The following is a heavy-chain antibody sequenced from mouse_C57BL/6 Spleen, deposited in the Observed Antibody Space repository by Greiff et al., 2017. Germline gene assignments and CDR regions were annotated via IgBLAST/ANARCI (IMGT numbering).Heavy chain of an antibody. Sequence: VKLMESGAELVRPGASVTLSCKASGYTFTDYEMHWVKQTPVHGLEWIGAIDPETGGTAYNQKFKGKAILTADKSSSAAYMELRSLTSEDSAVYYCTRWGNYEGWFAYWGQGTLVTVSA. CDR1: GYTFTDYE. CDR2: IDPETGGT. D-gene: IGHD2-1*01. V-gene: IGHV1-15*01. J-gene: IGHJ3*01. CDR3: TRWGNYEGWFAY.